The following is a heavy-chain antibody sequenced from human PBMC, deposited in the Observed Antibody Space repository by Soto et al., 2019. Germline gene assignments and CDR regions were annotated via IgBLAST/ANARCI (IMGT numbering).Heavy chain of an antibody. CDR3: AKGWKYYYYYHAMDV. D-gene: IGHD1-1*01. Sequence: GGSLRLSCAASGFTFSNYGMHWVRQAPGKGLEWVAVMSYDGSNKYYADSVKGRFTISRDNSQNTLYLQMNSLRVEDTAVYYCAKGWKYYYYYHAMDVWGQGTTVTVSS. J-gene: IGHJ6*02. CDR1: GFTFSNYG. V-gene: IGHV3-30*18. CDR2: MSYDGSNK.